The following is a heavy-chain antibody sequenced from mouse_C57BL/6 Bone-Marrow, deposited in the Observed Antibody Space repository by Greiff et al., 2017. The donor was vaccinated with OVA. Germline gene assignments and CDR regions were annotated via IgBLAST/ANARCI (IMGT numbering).Heavy chain of an antibody. Sequence: QVQLQQSGPGLVQPSQSLSITCTVSGFSLTSYGVHWVRQSPGKGLEWLGVIWRGGSTDYNAAFMSRLSITKDNSKSQVFFKMNSLQADDTAIYYCAKNYYYGSSLLDYWGQGTTLTVSS. CDR2: IWRGGST. CDR3: AKNYYYGSSLLDY. CDR1: GFSLTSYG. D-gene: IGHD1-1*01. V-gene: IGHV2-5*01. J-gene: IGHJ2*01.